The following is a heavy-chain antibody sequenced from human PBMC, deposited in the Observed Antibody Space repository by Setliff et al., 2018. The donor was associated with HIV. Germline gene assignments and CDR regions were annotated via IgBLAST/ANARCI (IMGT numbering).Heavy chain of an antibody. V-gene: IGHV4-4*09. CDR3: ARRIDNSGSFPDKNWFDT. CDR2: IYISGTT. Sequence: ASETLSLTCTVSGGSISTSYWNWIRQPPGKGLEWIAYIYISGTTNYNPSLKSRVTMSIDTSKNQFSLKLTSVTAADTAVYYCARRIDNSGSFPDKNWFDTWGQGSLVTVSS. D-gene: IGHD3-10*01. CDR1: GGSISTSY. J-gene: IGHJ5*02.